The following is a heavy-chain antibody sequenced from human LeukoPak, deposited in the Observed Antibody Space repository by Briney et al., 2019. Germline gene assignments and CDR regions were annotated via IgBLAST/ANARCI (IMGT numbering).Heavy chain of an antibody. J-gene: IGHJ4*02. CDR1: GYTFTSYG. CDR3: ARVAIGVVVAATSGSIDY. CDR2: ISAYNGNT. V-gene: IGHV1-18*01. Sequence: ASVKVSCKASGYTFTSYGINWVRQAPGQGLEWMGWISAYNGNTNYAQKLQGRVTMTTDTSTSTAYMELRSLRSDDTAVYYCARVAIGVVVAATSGSIDYWGQGTLVTVSS. D-gene: IGHD2-15*01.